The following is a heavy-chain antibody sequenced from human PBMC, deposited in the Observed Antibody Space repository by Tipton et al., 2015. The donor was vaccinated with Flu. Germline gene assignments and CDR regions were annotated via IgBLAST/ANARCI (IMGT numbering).Heavy chain of an antibody. CDR3: ARVQGDYYYYPMDV. D-gene: IGHD3-16*01. Sequence: SLRLSCAVSGFTFSTYWMTWVRQVPGKGLEWVASMNQDGSETYYLESVRGRFTISRDNAKSSLFLQLNSLRADDTAMYYCARVQGDYYYYPMDVWGQGTPVSVSS. J-gene: IGHJ6*02. CDR1: GFTFSTYW. V-gene: IGHV3-7*01. CDR2: MNQDGSET.